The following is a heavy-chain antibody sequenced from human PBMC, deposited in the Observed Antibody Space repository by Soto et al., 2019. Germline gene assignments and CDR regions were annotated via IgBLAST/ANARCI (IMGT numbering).Heavy chain of an antibody. V-gene: IGHV1-3*01. J-gene: IGHJ6*02. CDR3: ARVISGSGWYYYYGMDV. CDR2: INAGNGNT. CDR1: GYTFTSYA. Sequence: ASVKVSCKASGYTFTSYAMHWVRQAPGQRLEWMGWINAGNGNTKYSQKFQGRVTITRDTSASTAYMEPSSLRSEDTAVYYCARVISGSGWYYYYGMDVWGQGTTVTVSS. D-gene: IGHD6-19*01.